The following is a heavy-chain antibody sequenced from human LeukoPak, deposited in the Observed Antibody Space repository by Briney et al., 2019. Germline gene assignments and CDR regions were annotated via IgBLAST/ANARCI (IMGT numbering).Heavy chain of an antibody. J-gene: IGHJ4*02. CDR2: IRSKTYGGTT. D-gene: IGHD6-6*01. Sequence: GGSLRLSCTASGFTFGDYAMNWVRQVPGKGLEWVGFIRSKTYGGTTEYAASVKGRFTISRDDSKSIAYLQMNSLKTEDTAVYYCTRDYGTSSSVYYFDHWGQGILVTVSS. CDR3: TRDYGTSSSVYYFDH. CDR1: GFTFGDYA. V-gene: IGHV3-49*04.